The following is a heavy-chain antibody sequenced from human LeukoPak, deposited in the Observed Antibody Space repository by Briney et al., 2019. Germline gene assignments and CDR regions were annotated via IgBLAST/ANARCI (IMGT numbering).Heavy chain of an antibody. V-gene: IGHV1-69*01. CDR1: GGTFSSYA. D-gene: IGHD2-2*02. CDR3: AKGAGGYQLLYKRGAHFDY. J-gene: IGHJ4*02. Sequence: SVKVSCKASGGTFSSYAISWVRQAPGQGLEWMGGIIPIFGTANYAQKFQGRVTITADESTSTAYMELSSLRSDDTAVYYCAKGAGGYQLLYKRGAHFDYWGQGTLVTVSS. CDR2: IIPIFGTA.